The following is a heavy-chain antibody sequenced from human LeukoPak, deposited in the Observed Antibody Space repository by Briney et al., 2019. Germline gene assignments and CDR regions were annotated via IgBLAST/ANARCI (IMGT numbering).Heavy chain of an antibody. D-gene: IGHD2-8*01. Sequence: KPSETLSLTCTVSGGPISSYYWSWVRQPPGKGLEWIGYMYNSGSTKYNPSLKSRVTISVDTSKNQFSLKLSSVTAADTAVYYCARDSDGLDYWGQGTLVTVSS. V-gene: IGHV4-59*01. CDR3: ARDSDGLDY. J-gene: IGHJ4*02. CDR2: MYNSGST. CDR1: GGPISSYY.